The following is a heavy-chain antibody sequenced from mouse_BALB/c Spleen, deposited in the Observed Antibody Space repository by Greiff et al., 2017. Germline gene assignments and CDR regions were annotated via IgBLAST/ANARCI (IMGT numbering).Heavy chain of an antibody. D-gene: IGHD2-14*01. J-gene: IGHJ4*01. V-gene: IGHV1-54*01. CDR1: GYAFTNYL. CDR3: ARPYYRYDGGCFMDY. Sequence: QVQLQQSGAELVRPGTSVKVSCKASGYAFTNYLIEWVKQRPGQSLEWIGVINPGSGGTNYNEKFKGKATLTADKSSSTAYMQLSSLTSDDSAVYFCARPYYRYDGGCFMDYWGQGTSVTVSS. CDR2: INPGSGGT.